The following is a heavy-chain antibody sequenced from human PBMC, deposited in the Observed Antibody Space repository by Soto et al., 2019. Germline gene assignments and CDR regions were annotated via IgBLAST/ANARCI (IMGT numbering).Heavy chain of an antibody. Sequence: ASVKVSCKASGYTFTSYGISWVRQAPGQGLEWMGWISAYNGNTNYAQKLQGRVTMTTDTSTSTAYMELSSLRSEDTAVYYCATASLFWSGYYTQMSRYYYYMDVWGKGTTVTVSS. CDR1: GYTFTSYG. J-gene: IGHJ6*03. D-gene: IGHD3-3*01. CDR3: ATASLFWSGYYTQMSRYYYYMDV. CDR2: ISAYNGNT. V-gene: IGHV1-18*01.